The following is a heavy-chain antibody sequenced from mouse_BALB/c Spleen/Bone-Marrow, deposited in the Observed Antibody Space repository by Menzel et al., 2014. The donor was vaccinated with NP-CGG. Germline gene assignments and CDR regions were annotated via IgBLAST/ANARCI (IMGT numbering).Heavy chain of an antibody. CDR3: ARGRNYYGSSYGFAY. Sequence: QVQLQQSGPELVKPGASVRISCEASGYTFTSYYIHWVKQRPGQGLEWIGWIYPGNVNTKYNEKFKGKATLTADKSSSTAYMQLSSLTSEDSAVYFCARGRNYYGSSYGFAYWGQGTLVTVSA. J-gene: IGHJ3*01. D-gene: IGHD1-1*01. CDR1: GYTFTSYY. V-gene: IGHV1S56*01. CDR2: IYPGNVNT.